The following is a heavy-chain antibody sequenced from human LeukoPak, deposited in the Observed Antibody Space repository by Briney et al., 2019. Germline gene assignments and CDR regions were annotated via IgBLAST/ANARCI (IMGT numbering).Heavy chain of an antibody. V-gene: IGHV3-53*04. CDR2: IYRAGST. D-gene: IGHD1-1*01. CDR3: ARVDTTLSYKLDY. J-gene: IGHJ4*02. Sequence: GGSLRLSCAASAFTVSSNCMIWVRQPPGKGLEWVSVIYRAGSTYNADSVKGRFTISRHNSKNTVYVQMDNLRPEDTAVYYCARVDTTLSYKLDYWGQGTLVTVCS. CDR1: AFTVSSNC.